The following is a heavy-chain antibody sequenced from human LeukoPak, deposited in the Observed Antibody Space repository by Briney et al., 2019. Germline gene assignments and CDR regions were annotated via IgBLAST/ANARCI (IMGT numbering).Heavy chain of an antibody. CDR1: GFTFSSYG. J-gene: IGHJ4*02. CDR2: ISFDGSDK. D-gene: IGHD6-13*01. CDR3: AREPIAAAGTLDY. Sequence: GGSLRLSCAASGFTFSSYGMHWVRQAPGKGLEWVAFISFDGSDKYYADSVKGRFTISRDNSKNTLYLQMNSLRAEDTAVYYCAREPIAAAGTLDYWGQGTLVTVSS. V-gene: IGHV3-30*12.